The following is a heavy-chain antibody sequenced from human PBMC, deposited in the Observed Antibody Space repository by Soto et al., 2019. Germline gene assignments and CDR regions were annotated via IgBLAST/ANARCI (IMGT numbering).Heavy chain of an antibody. CDR1: GFTFSSYS. J-gene: IGHJ6*02. V-gene: IGHV3-48*02. CDR2: ISSSSSTI. CDR3: ARVGGDYPNYYYYGMDV. Sequence: GGSLRLSCAASGFTFSSYSMNWVRQAPGKGLEWVSYISSSSSTIYYADSVKGRFTISRDNAKNSLYLQMNSLRDEDTAVYYCARVGGDYPNYYYYGMDVWGQGTTVTVSS. D-gene: IGHD4-17*01.